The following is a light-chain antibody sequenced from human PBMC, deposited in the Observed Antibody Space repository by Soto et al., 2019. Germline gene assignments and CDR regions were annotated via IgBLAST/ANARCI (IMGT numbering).Light chain of an antibody. Sequence: DVVMTQTPLSLSVAPGQPASISCKSSQRLLHITGETFLFWYLQKPGQSPQLLIYEVSTRVSGVPDRFSGSGAGTDFTLEISRVETDDVGIYYCMQSTQLPPTFGQGTRRGIE. CDR3: MQSTQLPPT. CDR1: QRLLHITGETF. V-gene: IGKV2D-29*02. CDR2: EVS. J-gene: IGKJ5*01.